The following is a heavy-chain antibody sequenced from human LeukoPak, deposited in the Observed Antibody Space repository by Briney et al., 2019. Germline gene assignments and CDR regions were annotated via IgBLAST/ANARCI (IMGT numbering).Heavy chain of an antibody. D-gene: IGHD1-1*01. Sequence: GGSLRLSCTASGFTFGDYAMSWVRQAPEKGLEWVGFIRSKAYGGTTEYAASVKGRFTISRDDSKSIAYLQMNSLKTEDTAVYYYTREDVEVGAFDIWGQGTMVTVSS. V-gene: IGHV3-49*04. CDR2: IRSKAYGGTT. J-gene: IGHJ3*02. CDR3: TREDVEVGAFDI. CDR1: GFTFGDYA.